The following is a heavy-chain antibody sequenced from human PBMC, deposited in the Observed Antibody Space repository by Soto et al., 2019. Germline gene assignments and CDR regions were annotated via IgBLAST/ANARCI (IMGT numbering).Heavy chain of an antibody. CDR1: GFTFSSYG. CDR2: ISYDGSNK. V-gene: IGHV3-30*03. CDR3: ASVSSLFDY. Sequence: ALRLSCAASGFTFSSYGMHWVRQAPGKGLEWVAVISYDGSNKYYADSVKGRFTISRDNSKNTLYLQMNSLRAEDTAVYYCASVSSLFDYWGQGTLVTVSS. J-gene: IGHJ4*02.